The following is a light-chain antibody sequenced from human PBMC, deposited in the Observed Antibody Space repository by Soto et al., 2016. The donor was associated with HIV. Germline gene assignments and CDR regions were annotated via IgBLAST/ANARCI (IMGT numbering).Light chain of an antibody. Sequence: DTQMTQSPSTLSASVGDRVTITCRASRTISSWLAWYQQKPGKAPNLLIYKASNLKSGVPSRFSGSGSGTEFTLTISSLQPDDFATYYCQEYNSIGGTFGQGTKVESK. CDR1: RTISSW. CDR2: KAS. CDR3: QEYNSIGGT. J-gene: IGKJ1*01. V-gene: IGKV1-5*03.